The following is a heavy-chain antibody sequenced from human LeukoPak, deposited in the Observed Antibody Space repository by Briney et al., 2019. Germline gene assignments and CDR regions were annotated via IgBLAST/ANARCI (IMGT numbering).Heavy chain of an antibody. J-gene: IGHJ4*02. D-gene: IGHD6-13*01. V-gene: IGHV4-34*01. CDR3: ARGWYPDY. CDR1: GGSFSDYY. CDR2: INHSGST. Sequence: SETLSLTCAVYGGSFSDYYWSWIRQPPGKGLEWIGEINHSGSTNYNPSLKSRVTISVDTSKNQFSLNVSSVTAADTAVYYCARGWYPDYWGQGTLVAVSS.